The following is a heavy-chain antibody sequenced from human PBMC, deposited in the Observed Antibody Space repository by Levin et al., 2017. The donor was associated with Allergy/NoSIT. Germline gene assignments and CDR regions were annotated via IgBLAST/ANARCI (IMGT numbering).Heavy chain of an antibody. V-gene: IGHV3-33*01. J-gene: IGHJ3*02. Sequence: GGSLRLSCAASGFTFSSYGMHWVRQAPGKGLEWVAVIWYDGSNKYYADSVKGRFTISRDNSKNTLYLQMNSLRAEDTAVYYCARVRAGQQLVLGAFDIWGQGTMVTVSS. D-gene: IGHD6-13*01. CDR3: ARVRAGQQLVLGAFDI. CDR2: IWYDGSNK. CDR1: GFTFSSYG.